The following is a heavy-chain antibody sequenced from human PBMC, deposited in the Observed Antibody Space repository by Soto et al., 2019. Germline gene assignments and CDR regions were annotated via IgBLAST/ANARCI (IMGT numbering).Heavy chain of an antibody. CDR1: GGSISSDSYY. V-gene: IGHV4-39*01. CDR2: ISYFGST. J-gene: IGHJ4*02. D-gene: IGHD4-4*01. CDR3: ARTLGPQVTGYVDSDYRWTIDQ. Sequence: SETLSLTCTVSGGSISSDSYYWGWIRQSPEKGFEWIASISYFGSTYYSPTLKSRLLISVDTSKSQFSLKLSSVTAADTGVYFCARTLGPQVTGYVDSDYRWTIDQWGQGTLVTVSS.